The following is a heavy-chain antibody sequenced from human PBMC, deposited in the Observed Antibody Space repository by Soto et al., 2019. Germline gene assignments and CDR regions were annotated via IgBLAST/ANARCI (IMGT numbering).Heavy chain of an antibody. CDR3: ARDDATHCGDDCYRYFYYGMDV. Sequence: QVQLVQSGTEVKTPGSSVKVSCKASGGSFSKFAINWVRQAPGQGLEWMGGIIPTLGTTDYAHKFQGRVTVTADEATRPAYMELSGLRSEATAVYYCARDDATHCGDDCYRYFYYGMDVWGQGTTVTVSS. CDR2: IIPTLGTT. V-gene: IGHV1-69*01. CDR1: GGSFSKFA. D-gene: IGHD2-21*02. J-gene: IGHJ6*02.